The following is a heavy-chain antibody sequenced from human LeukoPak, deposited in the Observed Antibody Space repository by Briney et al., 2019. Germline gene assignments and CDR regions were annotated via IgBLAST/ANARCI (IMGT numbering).Heavy chain of an antibody. CDR2: IYYSGST. CDR3: ARAEKGALTRYYYYYMDV. J-gene: IGHJ6*03. CDR1: GYSISSGYY. D-gene: IGHD1-26*01. V-gene: IGHV4-61*01. Sequence: SETLSLTCTVSGYSISSGYYWSWIRQPPGKGLEWIGYIYYSGSTNYNPSLKSRVTISVDTSKNQFSLKLSSVTAADTAVYYCARAEKGALTRYYYYYMDVWGKGTTVTVSS.